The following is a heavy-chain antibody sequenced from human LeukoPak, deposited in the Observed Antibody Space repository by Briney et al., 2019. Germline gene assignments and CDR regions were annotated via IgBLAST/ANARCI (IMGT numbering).Heavy chain of an antibody. CDR1: GFPLSSYR. CDR2: ISGSGGST. V-gene: IGHV3-23*01. Sequence: GGSLRLSCAASGFPLSSYRMSWVRQAPGKGLEWVSSISGSGGSTHYVDSVKGRFTISRDKTKNTLYLQMNSLRAEDTAVYYCAKSSYYDASGYYREYYFDSWGQGTLVTVSS. CDR3: AKSSYYDASGYYREYYFDS. D-gene: IGHD3-22*01. J-gene: IGHJ4*02.